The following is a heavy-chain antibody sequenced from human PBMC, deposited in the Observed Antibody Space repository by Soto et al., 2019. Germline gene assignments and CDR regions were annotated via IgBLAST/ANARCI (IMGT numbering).Heavy chain of an antibody. CDR3: ASLRPRGTSDY. CDR2: IYYSGST. V-gene: IGHV4-59*08. J-gene: IGHJ4*02. CDR1: GDSMTNYY. Sequence: SETLSLTCTVSGDSMTNYYWNWLRQPPGKGLEWIGYIYYSGSTNYNPSLKSRVTISVDTSKNQFSLKLSSVTAADTAIYYCASLRPRGTSDYWGQGNLVTVSS. D-gene: IGHD1-26*01.